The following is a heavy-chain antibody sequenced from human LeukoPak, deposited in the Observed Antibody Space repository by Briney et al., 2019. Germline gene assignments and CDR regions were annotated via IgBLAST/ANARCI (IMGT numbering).Heavy chain of an antibody. CDR2: INPNSGGT. Sequence: GASVKVSCKASGYTFTGYYIHWVRQAPGQGLEWMGWINPNSGGTGYAQKFQGRVTVTRDTSISTTYMEPTRLRSDDTAVYYCARERPIVVVVAATDFDYWGQGTLVTVSS. CDR3: ARERPIVVVVAATDFDY. D-gene: IGHD2-15*01. CDR1: GYTFTGYY. V-gene: IGHV1-2*02. J-gene: IGHJ4*02.